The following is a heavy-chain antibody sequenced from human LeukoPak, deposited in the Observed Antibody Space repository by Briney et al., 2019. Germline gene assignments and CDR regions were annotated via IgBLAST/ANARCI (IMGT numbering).Heavy chain of an antibody. Sequence: AASVKVSCKASGYTFTSYDINWVRQATGQGLEWMGWMNPNSGNTGYAQKFQGRVTMTRNTSISTAYMELSSLRSDDTAVYYCAREKFQYGSGKRRETDAFDIWGQGTMVTVSS. D-gene: IGHD3-10*01. J-gene: IGHJ3*02. CDR2: MNPNSGNT. CDR1: GYTFTSYD. CDR3: AREKFQYGSGKRRETDAFDI. V-gene: IGHV1-8*01.